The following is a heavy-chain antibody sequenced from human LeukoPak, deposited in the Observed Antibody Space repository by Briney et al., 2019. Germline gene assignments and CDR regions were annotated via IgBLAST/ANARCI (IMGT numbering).Heavy chain of an antibody. CDR2: IYSGGST. Sequence: GGSLRLSCAASGFTVSSNYMSWVRQAPGKGLEWVSVIYSGGSTYYADSVKGRFTISRDNSKNTLYLQMNSLRAEDTAVYYCAKYTSDDAFDIWGQGTMVTVSS. V-gene: IGHV3-53*01. D-gene: IGHD2-2*02. CDR3: AKYTSDDAFDI. CDR1: GFTVSSNY. J-gene: IGHJ3*02.